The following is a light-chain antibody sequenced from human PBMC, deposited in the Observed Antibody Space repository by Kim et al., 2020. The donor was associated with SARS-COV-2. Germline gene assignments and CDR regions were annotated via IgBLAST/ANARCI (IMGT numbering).Light chain of an antibody. J-gene: IGLJ2*01. CDR3: SSYTGSNTYVV. CDR1: SSDVGGYNY. Sequence: QSALTQPASVSGSPGQSITIPCTGTSSDVGGYNYVSWYQQHPGKAPKLMIYDVSNRPSGVSNRFSGSKSGNTASLTISGLQAEDEADYYCSSYTGSNTYVVLGGGTQLTVL. CDR2: DVS. V-gene: IGLV2-14*03.